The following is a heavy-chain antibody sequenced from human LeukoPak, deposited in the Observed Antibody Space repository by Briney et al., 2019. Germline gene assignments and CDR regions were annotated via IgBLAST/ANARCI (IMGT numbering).Heavy chain of an antibody. CDR2: ISLDGTEE. CDR3: ASGRHDFLH. CDR1: GFVFSTYW. J-gene: IGHJ4*02. Sequence: GGSLRLSCAASGFVFSTYWMTWVRQAPGKGLEWVANISLDGTEEHYVDSSLKGRFTISRDNAKNSLYLQMTSLRVEDTAVYYCASGRHDFLHWGQGTLVTVSS. D-gene: IGHD3/OR15-3a*01. V-gene: IGHV3-7*01.